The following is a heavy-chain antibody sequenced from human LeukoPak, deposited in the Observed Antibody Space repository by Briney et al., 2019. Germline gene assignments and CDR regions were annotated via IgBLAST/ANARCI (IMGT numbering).Heavy chain of an antibody. Sequence: GASVKVSCKASGYTFNYYYMHWVRQAPGQGLEWMGWINPNSGGTKYAQKFQGRVTMTRGTSSSTAYMELSRLRSDDSAVYYCARVGCANINCLNWFDPWGQGTLAIVSS. CDR3: ARVGCANINCLNWFDP. D-gene: IGHD2/OR15-2a*01. CDR1: GYTFNYYY. V-gene: IGHV1-2*02. CDR2: INPNSGGT. J-gene: IGHJ5*02.